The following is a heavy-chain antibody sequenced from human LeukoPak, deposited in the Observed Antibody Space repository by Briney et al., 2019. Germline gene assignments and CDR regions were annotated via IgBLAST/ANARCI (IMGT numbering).Heavy chain of an antibody. J-gene: IGHJ4*02. D-gene: IGHD4-11*01. CDR3: AKPQAATVTTPFDY. CDR2: ISDSGGST. V-gene: IGHV3-23*01. CDR1: GFTFSSYA. Sequence: GGSLRLSCAASGFTFSSYAMSWVRQAPGKGLEWVSAISDSGGSTYCADSVKGRFTISRDNAKNSLYLQMNSLRAEDTAVYYCAKPQAATVTTPFDYWGQGTLVTVSS.